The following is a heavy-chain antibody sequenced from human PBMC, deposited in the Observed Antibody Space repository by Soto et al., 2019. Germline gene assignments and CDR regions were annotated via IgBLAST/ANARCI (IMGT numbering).Heavy chain of an antibody. CDR2: IYSGGST. Sequence: PGGSLRLSCAASGFTFSSYAMSWVRQAPGKGLEWVSVIYSGGSTFYADSVRGRFTISRDNSKNTVNLQMSSLRAEDTAVYYCARDPWAADYWGQGTLVTVSS. CDR1: GFTFSSYA. D-gene: IGHD3-16*01. CDR3: ARDPWAADY. V-gene: IGHV3-66*01. J-gene: IGHJ4*02.